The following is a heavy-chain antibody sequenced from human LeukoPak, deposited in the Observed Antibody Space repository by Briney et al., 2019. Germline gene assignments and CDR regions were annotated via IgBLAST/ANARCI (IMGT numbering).Heavy chain of an antibody. Sequence: TSETLSLTCTASGGSISSYYWSWIRQPPGKGLEWIGYIYYSGSTNYNPSLKSRVTISVATSKNQFSLKLSSVTAADTAVYYCARAHLQQQVRSNYYMDVWGKGTTVTVSS. CDR1: GGSISSYY. CDR2: IYYSGST. D-gene: IGHD6-13*01. CDR3: ARAHLQQQVRSNYYMDV. J-gene: IGHJ6*03. V-gene: IGHV4-59*01.